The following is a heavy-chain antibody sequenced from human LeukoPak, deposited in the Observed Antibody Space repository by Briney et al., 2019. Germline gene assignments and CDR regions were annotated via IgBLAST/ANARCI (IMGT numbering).Heavy chain of an antibody. V-gene: IGHV4-34*01. J-gene: IGHJ4*02. CDR2: INHSGST. CDR1: GGSFSGYY. CDR3: ARGFHDTRVYFDY. D-gene: IGHD3-22*01. Sequence: SETLSLTCAVYGGSFSGYYWSWIRQPPGKGLEWIGEINHSGSTNYNPSLKSRVTTSVDTSKNQFSLKLSSVTAADTAVYYCARGFHDTRVYFDYWGQGTLVTVSS.